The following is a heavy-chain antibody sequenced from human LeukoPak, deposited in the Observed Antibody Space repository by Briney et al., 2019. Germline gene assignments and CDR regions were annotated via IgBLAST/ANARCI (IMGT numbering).Heavy chain of an antibody. CDR3: GSMVRGADDY. V-gene: IGHV3-11*04. J-gene: IGHJ4*02. CDR2: ISSSGSTI. D-gene: IGHD3-10*01. CDR1: GFTVSSNY. Sequence: GGSLRLSCAASGFTVSSNYMSWIRQAPGKGLEWVSYISSSGSTIYYADSVKGRFTISRDNAKNSLYLQMNSLRAEDTAVYYCGSMVRGADDYWGQGALVTVSS.